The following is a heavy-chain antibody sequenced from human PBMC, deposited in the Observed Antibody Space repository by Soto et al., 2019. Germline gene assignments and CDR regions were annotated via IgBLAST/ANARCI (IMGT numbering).Heavy chain of an antibody. CDR1: GFTFSNYA. V-gene: IGHV3-23*01. D-gene: IGHD6-25*01. Sequence: GGSLRLSCAASGFTFSNYAMSWVRQAPGKGLEWVSAITGSGGDTYHADSVKGRFTISRDNSKNTLFLQMKRLRADDTAVYYCAKGSASGSPYYFDFWGQGTLVTVSS. CDR3: AKGSASGSPYYFDF. CDR2: ITGSGGDT. J-gene: IGHJ4*02.